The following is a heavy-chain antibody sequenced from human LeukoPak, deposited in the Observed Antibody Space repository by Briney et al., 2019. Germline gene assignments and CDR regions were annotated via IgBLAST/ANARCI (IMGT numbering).Heavy chain of an antibody. D-gene: IGHD3-16*02. CDR2: IRYDGSNK. Sequence: GGSLRLSCAASGFTFSSYGMHWVRQAPGKGLERVAFIRYDGSNKYYADSVKGRFTISRDNSKNTLYLQMNSLRAEDTAVYYCAKDGVWGSYRYGHYWGQGTLVTVSS. CDR1: GFTFSSYG. CDR3: AKDGVWGSYRYGHY. J-gene: IGHJ4*02. V-gene: IGHV3-30*02.